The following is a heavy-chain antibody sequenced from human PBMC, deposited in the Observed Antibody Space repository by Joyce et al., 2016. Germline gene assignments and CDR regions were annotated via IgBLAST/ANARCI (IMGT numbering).Heavy chain of an antibody. Sequence: QLHLLASGPGLVKPSETLSLTCTVSGDSVNNKNYYWSWIRQSTGRALDWIGDIYYTGNTIYNPSLKSRLAMSVDTSSNQFSLSLSSVTAADTAVYFCARGHWMFFGSGNFPNWFDPWGQGTLVTVSS. V-gene: IGHV4-61*01. CDR1: GDSVNNKNYY. CDR2: IYYTGNT. CDR3: ARGHWMFFGSGNFPNWFDP. J-gene: IGHJ5*02. D-gene: IGHD3-10*01.